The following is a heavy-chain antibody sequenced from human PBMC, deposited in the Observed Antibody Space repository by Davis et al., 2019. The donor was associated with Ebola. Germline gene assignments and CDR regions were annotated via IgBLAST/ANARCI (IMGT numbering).Heavy chain of an antibody. V-gene: IGHV1-58*01. CDR2: IVVGSGNR. J-gene: IGHJ6*02. D-gene: IGHD3-10*01. CDR1: GFTFSNSA. CDR3: ATDRYGENNYYGMDV. Sequence: SVKVSCKASGFTFSNSAVQWMRQAHGQRLEWIGWIVVGSGNRLYSPKFQERVTITGDMSTSTAYMDLSGLRSEDTAVYYCATDRYGENNYYGMDVWGQGTTVTVSS.